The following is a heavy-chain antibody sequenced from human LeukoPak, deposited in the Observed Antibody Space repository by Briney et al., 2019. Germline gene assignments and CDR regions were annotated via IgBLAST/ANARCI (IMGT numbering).Heavy chain of an antibody. Sequence: SETLSLTCTVSGGSISSYYWSGIRQPPGKGLEWIGYIYYSGSTNYNPSLKSRVTISVDTSKNQFSLKLSSVTAADTAVYYCARGNYDSLYYYYGMDVWGQGTTVTVSS. CDR1: GGSISSYY. CDR2: IYYSGST. CDR3: ARGNYDSLYYYYGMDV. J-gene: IGHJ6*02. V-gene: IGHV4-59*01. D-gene: IGHD3-3*01.